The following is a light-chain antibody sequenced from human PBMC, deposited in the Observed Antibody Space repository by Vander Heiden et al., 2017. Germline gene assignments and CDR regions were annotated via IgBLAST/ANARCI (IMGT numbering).Light chain of an antibody. J-gene: IGLJ2*01. CDR3: AAWDDSLNGLVV. CDR2: SNN. CDR1: SPNIGSNT. Sequence: QSVLTQPPSASGTPGQRVTSSCSGSSPNIGSNTVNWYQQLPGTAPNLLIYSNNQRPSGVPDRFSGSKSGTSASLAISGLQSEDEADYYCAAWDDSLNGLVVFGGGTKLTVL. V-gene: IGLV1-44*01.